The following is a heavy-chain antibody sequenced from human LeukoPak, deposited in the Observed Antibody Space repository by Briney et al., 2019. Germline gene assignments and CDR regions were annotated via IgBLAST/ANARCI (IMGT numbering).Heavy chain of an antibody. CDR3: ARGYGIERYYFDY. V-gene: IGHV3-66*01. J-gene: IGHJ4*02. CDR1: GFTVSSNY. CDR2: IYSGGST. D-gene: IGHD5-18*01. Sequence: GGSLRLSCAASGFTVSSNYMSWVRQAPGKGLEWVSVIYSGGSTYYADSVKGRFTISRDNSKNTLNLQMNSLRAEDTAVYYCARGYGIERYYFDYWGQGTLVTVSS.